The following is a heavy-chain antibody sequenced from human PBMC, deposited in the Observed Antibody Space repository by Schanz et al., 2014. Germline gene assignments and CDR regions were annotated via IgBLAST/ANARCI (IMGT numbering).Heavy chain of an antibody. CDR1: GFTFSSYA. CDR3: AEAPHKSNCGSGTNFPYSYSGMDD. V-gene: IGHV3-23*01. CDR2: ISAVDGIT. D-gene: IGHD2-15*01. J-gene: IGHJ6*02. Sequence: GQLLESGGGVIQPGGSLRLSCAASGFTFSSYAMSWVRQAPGQGLEWVSAISAVDGITYYADSVKGRFTISRDNSRNILYRQMTNETAKSTAIYLCAEAPHKSNCGSGTNFPYSYSGMDDWGHGTTVTVSS.